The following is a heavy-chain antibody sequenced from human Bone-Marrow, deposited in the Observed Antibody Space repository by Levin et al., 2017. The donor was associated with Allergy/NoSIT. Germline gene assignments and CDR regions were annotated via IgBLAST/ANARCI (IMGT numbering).Heavy chain of an antibody. CDR3: AKDPSRQKGTEYMDV. J-gene: IGHJ6*02. CDR2: ISGSGGST. D-gene: IGHD6-13*01. CDR1: GFTFSSYA. Sequence: GGSLRLSCAASGFTFSSYAMSWVRQAPGKGLEWVSAISGSGGSTYYADSVKGRFTISRDNSKNTLYLQMNSLRAEDTAVYYCAKDPSRQKGTEYMDVWGQGTTVTVSS. V-gene: IGHV3-23*01.